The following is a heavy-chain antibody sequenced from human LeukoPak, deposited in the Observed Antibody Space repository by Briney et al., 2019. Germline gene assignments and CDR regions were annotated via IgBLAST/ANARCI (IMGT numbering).Heavy chain of an antibody. V-gene: IGHV3-21*01. CDR1: GFTFSSYS. J-gene: IGHJ4*02. CDR3: ARGGTLKTYYFDY. CDR2: ISSSSSYI. Sequence: GGSLRLSCAASGFTFSSYSMNWVRQAPGKGLEWVSSISSSSSYIYYADSVKGQFTISRDNAKNSLYLQMNSLRAEDTAVYYCARGGTLKTYYFDYWGQGTLVTVSS. D-gene: IGHD1-26*01.